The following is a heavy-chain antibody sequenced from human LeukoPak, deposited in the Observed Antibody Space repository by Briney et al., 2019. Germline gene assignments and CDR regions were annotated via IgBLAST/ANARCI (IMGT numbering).Heavy chain of an antibody. V-gene: IGHV1-2*02. CDR2: INPNSGGT. D-gene: IGHD7-27*01. CDR3: ARRLTGVDY. CDR1: VYTFTAYY. J-gene: IGHJ4*02. Sequence: VASVKVSCKASVYTFTAYYMNWVRQAPGQGLEWMGWINPNSGGTNYAQNFQGRVTMTRDTSISTVYMELNSLRSDDTAVYYCARRLTGVDYWGQGTQVTVSS.